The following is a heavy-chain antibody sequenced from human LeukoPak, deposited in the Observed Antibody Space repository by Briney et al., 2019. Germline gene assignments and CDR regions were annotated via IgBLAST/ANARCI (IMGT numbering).Heavy chain of an antibody. CDR2: INHSGST. V-gene: IGHV4-34*01. Sequence: SETLSLTCAVYGGSFSGYYWSWIRQPPGKGLEWIGEINHSGSTNYNPSLKSRVTISVDTSKNQFSLKLSSVTAADTAVYYCASAEMATTLYAFDIWGQGTMVTVSS. CDR3: ASAEMATTLYAFDI. J-gene: IGHJ3*02. D-gene: IGHD5-24*01. CDR1: GGSFSGYY.